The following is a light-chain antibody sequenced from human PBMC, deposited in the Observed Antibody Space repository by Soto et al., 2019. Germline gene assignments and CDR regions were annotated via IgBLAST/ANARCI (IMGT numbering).Light chain of an antibody. CDR2: DNT. J-gene: IGLJ2*01. CDR1: RSNIGAGYA. Sequence: QSVLTQLPSVSGAPGQRVTISCTGSRSNIGAGYAVHWYQQLPGTAPKLLIYDNTNRPSGVPDRFSASESGTSASLAITGLQSEDEADYYCQSYDTSLSASVFGGGTKLTV. CDR3: QSYDTSLSASV. V-gene: IGLV1-40*01.